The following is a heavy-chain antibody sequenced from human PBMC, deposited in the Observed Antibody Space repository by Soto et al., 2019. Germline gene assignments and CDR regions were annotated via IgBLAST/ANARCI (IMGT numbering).Heavy chain of an antibody. J-gene: IGHJ4*02. Sequence: QVQLVQSGAEVKKPGASVKVSCKAFGYAFTDYYLQWVRQAPGQGLEWMGWIYPNNGGTNYAQKFQGRVAMTTDTPISTAYMELNRLTSDDTAVYYCARDPWEDGGVTLDYWGQGTLVTVSS. CDR2: IYPNNGGT. V-gene: IGHV1-2*02. CDR1: GYAFTDYY. CDR3: ARDPWEDGGVTLDY. D-gene: IGHD3-16*01.